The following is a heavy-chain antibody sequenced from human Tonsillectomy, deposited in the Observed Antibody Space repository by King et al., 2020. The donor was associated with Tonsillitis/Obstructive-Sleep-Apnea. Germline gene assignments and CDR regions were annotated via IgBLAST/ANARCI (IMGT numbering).Heavy chain of an antibody. J-gene: IGHJ5*02. D-gene: IGHD2-2*01. CDR2: IRSKPYGGTT. V-gene: IGHV3-49*04. CDR3: TRVAGLVGVPDAPEGWFDP. CDR1: GFTFGDHA. Sequence: VQLVESGGDLVQPGRSLRLSCTDSGFTFGDHAMSWVRQAPGKGLEWVGFIRSKPYGGTTEYAASVKGRFTISRDDSNSIAYLQMNNLKTEDTAMYYSTRVAGLVGVPDAPEGWFDPWGQGTLVIVSS.